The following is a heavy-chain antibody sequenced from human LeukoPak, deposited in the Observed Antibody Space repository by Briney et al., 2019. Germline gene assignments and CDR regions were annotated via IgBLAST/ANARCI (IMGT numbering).Heavy chain of an antibody. J-gene: IGHJ6*03. Sequence: ASVKVSCKASGYTFTSYGISWVRQAPGQGLEWMVWISAYNGNTNYAQKLQGRVTMTTDTSTSTAYMELRSLRSDDTAVYYCARAPTYSSASPKYYYYYMDVWGKGTTVTVSS. CDR3: ARAPTYSSASPKYYYYYMDV. CDR2: ISAYNGNT. V-gene: IGHV1-18*01. CDR1: GYTFTSYG. D-gene: IGHD6-25*01.